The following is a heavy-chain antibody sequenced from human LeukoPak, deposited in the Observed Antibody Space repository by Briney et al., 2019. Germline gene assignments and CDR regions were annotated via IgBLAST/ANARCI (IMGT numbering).Heavy chain of an antibody. CDR2: IYYSGST. V-gene: IGHV4-39*07. CDR1: GGSISSSSYY. D-gene: IGHD3-10*01. Sequence: PSETLSLTCTVSGGSISSSSYYWGWIRQPPGKGLEWIGSIYYSGSTYYNPSLKSRVTISVDTSKNQFSLKLSSETAADTAVYYCARTVGSGGWRYFDFWGQGTLVTVSS. J-gene: IGHJ4*02. CDR3: ARTVGSGGWRYFDF.